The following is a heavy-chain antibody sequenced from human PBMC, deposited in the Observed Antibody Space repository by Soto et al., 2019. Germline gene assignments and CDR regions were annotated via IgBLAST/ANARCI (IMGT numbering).Heavy chain of an antibody. D-gene: IGHD1-1*01. CDR3: ARGMYMAWCDP. Sequence: VQSGAEVKKPGASVKVSCKASGYNFIGYGITWVRQALGQGLEWMGWISAYNGNSNYAQSLQDRVTMTTDSSTATAYLELRSLRPDDTAVYFCARGMYMAWCDPWGQGTPVTVSS. J-gene: IGHJ5*02. CDR1: GYNFIGYG. V-gene: IGHV1-18*01. CDR2: ISAYNGNS.